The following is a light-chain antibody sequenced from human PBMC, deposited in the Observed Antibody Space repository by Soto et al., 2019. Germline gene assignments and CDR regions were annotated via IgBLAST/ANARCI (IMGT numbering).Light chain of an antibody. CDR1: QSVSSY. CDR3: PQRRKWSWA. J-gene: IGKJ1*01. V-gene: IGKV3-11*01. CDR2: NSS. Sequence: EIQMTQSPSTLSVSPGERATLTCRARQSVSSYLTWYQQKPVQAPRLLIYNSSNMPSGVPARFSGSGSGTEFTLTISSLEPEDFAIYYCPQRRKWSWAFGQGTKVDIK.